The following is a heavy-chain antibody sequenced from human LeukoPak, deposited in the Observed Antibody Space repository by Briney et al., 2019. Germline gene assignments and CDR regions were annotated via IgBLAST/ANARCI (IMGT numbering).Heavy chain of an antibody. CDR3: VRDDPGVQQERRLSPFDI. D-gene: IGHD1-1*01. V-gene: IGHV3-21*04. CDR2: ISSSRSYI. Sequence: GGSLRLSCAASGFTFSSYSMNWVRQAPGKGLEWVSFISSSRSYIYYADSVKGRFTISRDNAKNSLYLQMDSLRVEDTALYYCVRDDPGVQQERRLSPFDIWGQGTMVTVSS. CDR1: GFTFSSYS. J-gene: IGHJ3*02.